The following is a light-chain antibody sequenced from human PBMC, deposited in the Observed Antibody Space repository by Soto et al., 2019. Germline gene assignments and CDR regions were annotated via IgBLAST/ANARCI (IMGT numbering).Light chain of an antibody. V-gene: IGLV2-8*01. Sequence: QSALTQPPSASGPPGQSVTISCTGTKSDIGVYDFVSWYQHHPGKAPRLIIYEVVQRPSGVPDRFSGSKSGNTASLTVSGLQDEDEDDYFCKSYDGSNTYVFGSGTKVTV. CDR2: EVV. CDR3: KSYDGSNTYV. CDR1: KSDIGVYDF. J-gene: IGLJ1*01.